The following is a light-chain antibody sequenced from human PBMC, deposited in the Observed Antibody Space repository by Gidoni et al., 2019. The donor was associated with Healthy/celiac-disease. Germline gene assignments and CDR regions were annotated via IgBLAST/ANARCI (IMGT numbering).Light chain of an antibody. V-gene: IGKV3-15*01. CDR2: GAS. J-gene: IGKJ2*01. Sequence: EIVMTQSPTTLSVSPGARATLSCRASQSVSTNLAWYQQKPGQAPRLLFYGASTRATGIPARFSGGGSGTEFTLTISSLQSEDFAVYYCQQYNDWPLYTFGQGTKLEIK. CDR1: QSVSTN. CDR3: QQYNDWPLYT.